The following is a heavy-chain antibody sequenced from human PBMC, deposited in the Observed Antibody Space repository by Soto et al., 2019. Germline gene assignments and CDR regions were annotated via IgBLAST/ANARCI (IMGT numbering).Heavy chain of an antibody. CDR1: GYTFTGYY. CDR3: ARDRQLSAVAPATFDH. J-gene: IGHJ4*02. V-gene: IGHV1-2*04. CDR2: LNPDNGAT. Sequence: AASVKVSCKASGYTFTGYYLHWVRQAPGQGLEWMGWLNPDNGATNYARDFRDWVTMTRDSSISTAYMELSSLRFDDTAVYFCARDRQLSAVAPATFDHWGQGTLVTVSS. D-gene: IGHD5-12*01.